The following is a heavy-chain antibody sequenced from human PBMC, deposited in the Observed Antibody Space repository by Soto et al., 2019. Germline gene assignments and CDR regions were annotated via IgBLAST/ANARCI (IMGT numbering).Heavy chain of an antibody. CDR1: GYTFTGYY. D-gene: IGHD3-22*01. CDR3: ARSPPWAYYYDSSGYFNWFDP. J-gene: IGHJ5*02. CDR2: INPNSGGT. V-gene: IGHV1-2*04. Sequence: ASVKVSCKASGYTFTGYYMHWVRQAPGQGLEWMGWINPNSGGTNYAQKFQGWVTMTRDTSTSTAYMELSRLRSDDTAVYYCARSPPWAYYYDSSGYFNWFDPWGQGTLVTVSS.